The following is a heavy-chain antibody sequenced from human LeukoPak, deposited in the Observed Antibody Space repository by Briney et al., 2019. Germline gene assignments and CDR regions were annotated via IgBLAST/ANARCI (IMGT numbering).Heavy chain of an antibody. J-gene: IGHJ4*02. Sequence: PSETLSLTCTVSGGXISSSYCTWIRQPPGKGLEWIGYAYHSGSTNYNPSLKSRVTISVDTSKNQFSLRLSSVTAADTAVYYCARDCGGDCYSFDSWGQGTLVTVSS. V-gene: IGHV4-59*12. D-gene: IGHD2-21*02. CDR3: ARDCGGDCYSFDS. CDR1: GGXISSSY. CDR2: AYHSGST.